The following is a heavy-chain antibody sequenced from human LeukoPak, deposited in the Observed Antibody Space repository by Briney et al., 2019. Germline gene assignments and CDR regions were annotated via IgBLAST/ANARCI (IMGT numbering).Heavy chain of an antibody. CDR2: IYSGGST. V-gene: IGHV3-53*01. CDR1: GFTVSSNY. J-gene: IGHJ4*02. Sequence: GGSLRLSCAASGFTVSSNYMSWVRQAPGKGLEWVSVIYSGGSTYYADSVKGRFTISRDNSKNTLYLQMNSLRAEDTAVYYCAKDREWELPRGSDYWGQGTLVTVSS. D-gene: IGHD1-26*01. CDR3: AKDREWELPRGSDY.